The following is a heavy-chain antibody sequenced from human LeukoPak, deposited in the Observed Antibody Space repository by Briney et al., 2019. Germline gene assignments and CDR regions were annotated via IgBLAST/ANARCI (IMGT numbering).Heavy chain of an antibody. CDR1: GYTFTDFY. CDR3: AKVRYYYDSSGERRYSYFDY. CDR2: INPSTGVT. Sequence: ASVKVSCKASGYTFTDFYLHWVRQAPGQGLEWMGWINPSTGVTSYAQKFQGRVTMTRDTSISTAYVELSRLRSDDTAMYYCAKVRYYYDSSGERRYSYFDYWGQGTLVTVSS. V-gene: IGHV1-2*02. D-gene: IGHD3-22*01. J-gene: IGHJ4*02.